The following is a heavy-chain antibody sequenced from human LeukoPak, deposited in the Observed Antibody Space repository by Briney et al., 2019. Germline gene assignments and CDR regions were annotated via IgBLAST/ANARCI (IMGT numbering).Heavy chain of an antibody. V-gene: IGHV1-69*13. CDR2: IIPIFGTA. CDR1: GGTFSIYA. Sequence: ASVKVSCKASGGTFSIYAISWVRQAPGQGLEWMGGIIPIFGTANYAQKFQGRVTITADESTSTAYMELSSLRSEDTAVYYCAREGAYGDFTGVYWGQGTLVTVSS. D-gene: IGHD4-17*01. J-gene: IGHJ4*02. CDR3: AREGAYGDFTGVY.